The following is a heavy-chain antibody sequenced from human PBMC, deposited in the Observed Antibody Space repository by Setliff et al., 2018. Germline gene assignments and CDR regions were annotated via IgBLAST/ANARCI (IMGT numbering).Heavy chain of an antibody. CDR1: GHIFNSYG. CDR2: ISSYNGRT. J-gene: IGHJ3*01. D-gene: IGHD5-12*01. Sequence: ASVKVSCKASGHIFNSYGISWVRQAPGQGLEWLGWISSYNGRTGYAQRFQDRVSLTTDTSTGAAHMELRSLRSEDTAIYYCARGRDGYTSNALEFWGQGTMVTVSS. V-gene: IGHV1-18*01. CDR3: ARGRDGYTSNALEF.